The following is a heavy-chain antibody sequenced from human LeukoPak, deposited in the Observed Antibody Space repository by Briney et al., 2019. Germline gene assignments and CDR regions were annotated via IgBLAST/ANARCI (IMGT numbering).Heavy chain of an antibody. CDR1: GGSISSSSYY. V-gene: IGHV4-39*07. CDR2: IYYSGST. CDR3: ARGGRIQLWLH. D-gene: IGHD5-18*01. J-gene: IGHJ4*02. Sequence: PSETLSLTCTVSGGSISSSSYYWGWIRQPPGKGLEWIGSIYYSGSTYYNPSLKSRVTISVDTSKNQFSLKLSSVTAADTAVYYCARGGRIQLWLHWGQGTLVTVSS.